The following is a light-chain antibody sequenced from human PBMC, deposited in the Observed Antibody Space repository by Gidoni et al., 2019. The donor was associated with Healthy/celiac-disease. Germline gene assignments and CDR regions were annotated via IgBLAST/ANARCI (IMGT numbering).Light chain of an antibody. CDR2: GAS. Sequence: ELVLTQSPGTLSLSPGERATLSCRASQSVSSTYLAWYQQKPGQPPRLLIYGASSRVTGVPDRFSGSGSGTDFTLTISRLEPEDFAVYYCQQGAFGQGTKVEMK. J-gene: IGKJ1*01. CDR3: QQGA. CDR1: QSVSSTY. V-gene: IGKV3-20*01.